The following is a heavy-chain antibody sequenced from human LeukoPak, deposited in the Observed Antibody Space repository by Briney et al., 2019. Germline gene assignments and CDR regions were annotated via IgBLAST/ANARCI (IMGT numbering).Heavy chain of an antibody. CDR3: ARRRAVVGVNWFDP. V-gene: IGHV1-18*01. J-gene: IGHJ5*02. CDR1: GYTFISYG. CDR2: ISTHNGYT. D-gene: IGHD6-19*01. Sequence: ASVKVSCKASGYTFISYGISWVLQAPGQGLEWMGWISTHNGYTKYAQKFQGRVTQTNDTPMSKAYMELRSLRPDDTAVYYCARRRAVVGVNWFDPWGQGTLVTVSS.